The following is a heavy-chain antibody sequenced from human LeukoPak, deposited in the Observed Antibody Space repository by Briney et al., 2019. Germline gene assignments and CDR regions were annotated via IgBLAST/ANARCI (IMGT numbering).Heavy chain of an antibody. Sequence: GGSLRLSCAASGCTFSSYGMHWVRQAPGKGLEWVAFIRYDGSNKYYADSVKGRFTISRDNAKNSLYLQMNSLRAEDTAVYYCARDRGNQRGYYYYYMDVWGKGTTVTVSS. V-gene: IGHV3-30*02. CDR1: GCTFSSYG. CDR2: IRYDGSNK. D-gene: IGHD1-14*01. J-gene: IGHJ6*03. CDR3: ARDRGNQRGYYYYYMDV.